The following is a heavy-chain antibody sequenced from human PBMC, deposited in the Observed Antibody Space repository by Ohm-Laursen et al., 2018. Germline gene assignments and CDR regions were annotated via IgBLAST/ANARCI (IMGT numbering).Heavy chain of an antibody. CDR2: INPNSGGT. D-gene: IGHD5-18*01. Sequence: SSVKVSCKASGYTFTGYYMHWVRQAPGQGLEWMGWINPNSGGTNYAQKFQGRVTMTRDTSISTAYMELSRLRSDDTAVYYCARIFEGYSYGYDYWGQGTLVTVSS. J-gene: IGHJ4*02. CDR1: GYTFTGYY. CDR3: ARIFEGYSYGYDY. V-gene: IGHV1-2*02.